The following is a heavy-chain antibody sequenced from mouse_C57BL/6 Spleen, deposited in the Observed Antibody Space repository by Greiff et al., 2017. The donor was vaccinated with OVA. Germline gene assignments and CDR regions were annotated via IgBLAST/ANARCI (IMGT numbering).Heavy chain of an antibody. V-gene: IGHV7-3*01. J-gene: IGHJ1*03. Sequence: EVQLVESGGGLVQPGGSLSLSCAASGFTFTDYYMSWVRQPPGKALEWLGFISNKANGYTTEYSASVKGRFTISRDNSQSILYLQMNALRAEDSATDDCASPQLGLWYCDVGGTGTTVTVSS. CDR2: ISNKANGYTT. D-gene: IGHD4-1*02. CDR1: GFTFTDYY. CDR3: ASPQLGLWYCDV.